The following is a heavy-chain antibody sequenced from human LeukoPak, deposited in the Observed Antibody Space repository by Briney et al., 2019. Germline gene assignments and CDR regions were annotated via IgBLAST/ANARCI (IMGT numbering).Heavy chain of an antibody. Sequence: GGSLRLSCAASGFTFSDYCMSWIRQAPGKGLEWVSYISSSSSYTNYADSVKGRFTISRDNAKNSLYLQMNSLRAEDTAVYYCARGDDRAPGTYYGMDVWGQGTTVTVSS. CDR2: ISSSSSYT. CDR1: GFTFSDYC. J-gene: IGHJ6*02. V-gene: IGHV3-11*06. D-gene: IGHD3-9*01. CDR3: ARGDDRAPGTYYGMDV.